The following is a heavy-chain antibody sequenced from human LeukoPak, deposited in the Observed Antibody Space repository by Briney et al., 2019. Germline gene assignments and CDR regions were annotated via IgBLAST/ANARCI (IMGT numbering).Heavy chain of an antibody. CDR2: IYYSGST. J-gene: IGHJ6*03. CDR3: ARETRSWRNYGGNSLLYQSKYYYYYMDV. V-gene: IGHV4-59*12. CDR1: GGSISSYY. Sequence: SETLSLTCTVSGGSISSYYWSWIRQPPGKGLEWIGYIYYSGSTNYNPSLKSRVTISVDTSKNQFSLKLSSVTAADTAVYYCARETRSWRNYGGNSLLYQSKYYYYYMDVWGKGTTVTVSS. D-gene: IGHD4-23*01.